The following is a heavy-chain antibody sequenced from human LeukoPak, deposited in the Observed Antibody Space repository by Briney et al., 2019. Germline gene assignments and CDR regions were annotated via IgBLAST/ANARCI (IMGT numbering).Heavy chain of an antibody. CDR1: GFTFRNYG. V-gene: IGHV3-30*18. CDR2: ISYDGSNK. D-gene: IGHD3-9*01. J-gene: IGHJ3*02. CDR3: AKVRYFGPSAFDI. Sequence: GSSLRLSCAASGFTFRNYGMHWVRQAPGKGLDWVAVISYDGSNKYYADSVKGRFTISRDNSKNTLYLQMNSLRAEDTAVYYCAKVRYFGPSAFDIWGQGTMVTASS.